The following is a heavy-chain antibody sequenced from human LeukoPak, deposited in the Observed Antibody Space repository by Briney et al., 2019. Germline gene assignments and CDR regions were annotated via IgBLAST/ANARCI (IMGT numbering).Heavy chain of an antibody. CDR2: ISSSGSTI. V-gene: IGHV3-48*01. D-gene: IGHD5-24*01. J-gene: IGHJ4*02. CDR3: ARDYEGDGYPRLPLDH. Sequence: GRSLRLSCAASGFTFSSYAMHWVRQAPGKGLEWVSCISSSGSTIYYADSVKGRFTITRDNAKNSLYLQMNSLRAEDTAVYYCARDYEGDGYPRLPLDHWGQGTLVTASS. CDR1: GFTFSSYA.